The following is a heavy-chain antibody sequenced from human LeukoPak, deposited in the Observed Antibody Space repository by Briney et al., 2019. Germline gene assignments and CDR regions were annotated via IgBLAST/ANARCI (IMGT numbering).Heavy chain of an antibody. Sequence: SETLSLTCTVSGGSISSSSYYWGWIRQPPGKGLEWIGYIYYSGSTNYNPSLKSRVTISVDTSKNQFSLKLSSVTAADTAVYYCARSYYDFWSSRPYYFDYWGQGTLVTVSS. V-gene: IGHV4-61*05. CDR3: ARSYYDFWSSRPYYFDY. D-gene: IGHD3-3*01. J-gene: IGHJ4*02. CDR2: IYYSGST. CDR1: GGSISSSSYY.